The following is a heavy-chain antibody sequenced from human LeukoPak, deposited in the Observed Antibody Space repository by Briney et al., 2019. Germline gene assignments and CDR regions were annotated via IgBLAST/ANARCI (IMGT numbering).Heavy chain of an antibody. Sequence: PGGSLRLSSAASGFTFSNYEMNWVRQAPGMGLEWVSYITSSGPTAYYADSVKGRFNISRDNAQNSLFLQMNNLTAEDTAIYYCARLGFCSDGSCYSLDYWGQGILVTVSS. CDR2: ITSSGPTA. CDR3: ARLGFCSDGSCYSLDY. V-gene: IGHV3-48*03. CDR1: GFTFSNYE. D-gene: IGHD2-15*01. J-gene: IGHJ4*02.